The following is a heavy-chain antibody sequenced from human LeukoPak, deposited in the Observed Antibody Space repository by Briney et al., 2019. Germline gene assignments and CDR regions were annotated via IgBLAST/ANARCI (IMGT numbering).Heavy chain of an antibody. CDR1: GFTFSNYW. Sequence: GGSLRLSCAASGFTFSNYWMHWVRQPPGKGLEWVSSIFPSGGEIHYADSVRGRFTISRDNSKSTLSLQMNSLRAEDTAIYYCATYRQVLLPFESWGQGTLVTVSS. CDR3: ATYRQVLLPFES. J-gene: IGHJ4*02. V-gene: IGHV3-23*01. CDR2: IFPSGGEI. D-gene: IGHD2-8*02.